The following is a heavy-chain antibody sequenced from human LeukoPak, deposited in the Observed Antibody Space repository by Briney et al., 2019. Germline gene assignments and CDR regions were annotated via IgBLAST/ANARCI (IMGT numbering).Heavy chain of an antibody. Sequence: SETLSLTCTVSDGSISTYYWSWIRRPPGKGLEWIGYIYRSGSTNYSPSLKSRVTISLDTSKNHFSLNLSSMTAADTAVYYCARGSPGDYGGYYFDYWGQGTLVTVSS. V-gene: IGHV4-59*01. J-gene: IGHJ4*02. CDR2: IYRSGST. D-gene: IGHD4-17*01. CDR1: DGSISTYY. CDR3: ARGSPGDYGGYYFDY.